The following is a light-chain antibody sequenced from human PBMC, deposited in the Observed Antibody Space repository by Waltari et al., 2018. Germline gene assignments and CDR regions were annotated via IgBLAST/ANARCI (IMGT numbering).Light chain of an antibody. Sequence: DIQMTQSPSSLSASVEDRVTITCRASQKISSYLNWYQQKPGTAPRLLIYDASRLQSGVPSRFRGSGSWTDFTLTISSLQPEDFGTYYCQQTYTTPRTFGQGTKVETK. J-gene: IGKJ1*01. CDR1: QKISSY. CDR2: DAS. V-gene: IGKV1-39*01. CDR3: QQTYTTPRT.